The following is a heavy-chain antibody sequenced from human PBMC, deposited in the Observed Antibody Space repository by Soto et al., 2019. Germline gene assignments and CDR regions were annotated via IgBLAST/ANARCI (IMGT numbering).Heavy chain of an antibody. CDR3: IQMRGSWLYGMDG. CDR1: GFSLSTSGVG. D-gene: IGHD3-22*01. J-gene: IGHJ6*02. V-gene: IGHV2-5*01. CDR2: IYSNDDK. Sequence: QITLKESVPTLLKPTQPLTLTCTFSGFSLSTSGVGVGWVRQPPGKALEWLALIYSNDDKRFSPSLKSRLTTTDDTSKKQVVLTMTNMDPVDTAKYSCIQMRGSWLYGMDGWGQGTTVTVSS.